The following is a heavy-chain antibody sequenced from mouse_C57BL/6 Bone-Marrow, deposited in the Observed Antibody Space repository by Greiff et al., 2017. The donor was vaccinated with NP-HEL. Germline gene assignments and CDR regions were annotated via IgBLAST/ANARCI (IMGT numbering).Heavy chain of an antibody. CDR3: AKLGDYDGFAY. CDR2: IWSGGST. CDR1: GFSLTSYG. V-gene: IGHV2-4*01. Sequence: QVQLQQSGPGLVQPSQSLSITCTVSGFSLTSYGVHWVRQPPGKGLEWLGVIWSGGSTAYNAAFISRLSISKDNSKSQVFFKINSRQADDTAIYYCAKLGDYDGFAYWGQGTLVTVSA. D-gene: IGHD2-4*01. J-gene: IGHJ3*01.